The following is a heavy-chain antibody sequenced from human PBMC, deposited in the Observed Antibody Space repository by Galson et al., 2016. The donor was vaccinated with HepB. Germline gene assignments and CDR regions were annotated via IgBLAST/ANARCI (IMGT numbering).Heavy chain of an antibody. D-gene: IGHD1-14*01. J-gene: IGHJ4*02. CDR3: AKGAIRGTPSGFDD. CDR2: ISGRGDYI. CDR1: GFIFNNYA. V-gene: IGHV3-23*01. Sequence: SLRLSCAASGFIFNNYAMTWVRQGPGKGLEWVAAISGRGDYIYYADSVKGRFTISRDSSTNTLSPQMNGLRANDTAVYYCAKGAIRGTPSGFDDWGQGTLATVSS.